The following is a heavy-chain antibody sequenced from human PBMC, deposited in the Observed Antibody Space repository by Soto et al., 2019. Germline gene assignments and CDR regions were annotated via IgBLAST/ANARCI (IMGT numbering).Heavy chain of an antibody. CDR2: ISSSSSYI. J-gene: IGHJ4*02. CDR3: ARVSSGWYRDFDY. V-gene: IGHV3-21*01. D-gene: IGHD6-19*01. CDR1: GFTFSSYS. Sequence: EVQLVESGRGLVKPGGALRLSCAASGFTFSSYSMNWVRQAPGKGLEWVSSISSSSSYIYYADSVKGRFTISRDNAKNSLYLQMNSLRAEDTAVYYCARVSSGWYRDFDYWGQGTLVTVSS.